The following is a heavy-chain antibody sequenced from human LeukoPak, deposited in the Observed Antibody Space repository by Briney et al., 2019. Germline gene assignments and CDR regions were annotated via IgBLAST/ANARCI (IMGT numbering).Heavy chain of an antibody. CDR3: ARGPTITFGGVIVTPFDY. V-gene: IGHV4-59*01. J-gene: IGHJ4*02. D-gene: IGHD3-16*02. Sequence: SETLSLTCTVSGGSISSYYWSWIRQPPGKGLEWIGYIYYSGSTNYNPSLKSRVTISVDTSKNQFSLKLSSVTAADTAVYYCARGPTITFGGVIVTPFDYWGQGTLVTVSS. CDR2: IYYSGST. CDR1: GGSISSYY.